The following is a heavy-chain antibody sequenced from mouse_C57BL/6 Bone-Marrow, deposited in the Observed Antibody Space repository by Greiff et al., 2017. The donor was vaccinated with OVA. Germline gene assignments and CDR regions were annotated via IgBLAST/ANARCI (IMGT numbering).Heavy chain of an antibody. D-gene: IGHD1-1*01. J-gene: IGHJ1*03. V-gene: IGHV14-3*01. CDR1: GFNIKNTY. CDR3: AHYYGSSYSYWYFDV. Sequence: VQLQQSVAELVRPGASVKLSCTASGFNIKNTYMHWVKQRPEQGLEWIGRIDPANGNTKYDPKFQGKATITADTSSNTAYLQLSSLTSEDTAIYYCAHYYGSSYSYWYFDVWGTGTTVTVSS. CDR2: IDPANGNT.